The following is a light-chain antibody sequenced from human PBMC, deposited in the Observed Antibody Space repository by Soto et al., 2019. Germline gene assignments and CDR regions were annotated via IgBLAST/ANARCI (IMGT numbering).Light chain of an antibody. CDR1: QSISSW. CDR3: QQDDNITMT. CDR2: DAS. V-gene: IGKV1-33*01. Sequence: DIRLTQSPNTLSVSLSYTLTLSCRASQSISSWLAWYQQKPGKAPKLLIYDASNLEIGVPSRFSGSGSGTDFTFTISSLQTEEIGTYFCQQDDNITMTFGQGTRLEIK. J-gene: IGKJ5*01.